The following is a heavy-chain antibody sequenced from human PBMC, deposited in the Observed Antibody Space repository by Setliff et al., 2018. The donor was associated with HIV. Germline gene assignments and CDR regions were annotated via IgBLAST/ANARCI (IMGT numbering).Heavy chain of an antibody. CDR1: GFTFSDYY. J-gene: IGHJ4*02. V-gene: IGHV3-11*03. CDR2: ISSSSSYT. CDR3: ARASYYYDSSGWVDY. D-gene: IGHD3-22*01. Sequence: GGSLRLSCAASGFTFSDYYMSWIRQAPGKGLEWVSYISSSSSYTNYADSVKGRFTISRDNAKNSLYLQMNSLRAEDTAVYYCARASYYYDSSGWVDYWDQGTLVTVSS.